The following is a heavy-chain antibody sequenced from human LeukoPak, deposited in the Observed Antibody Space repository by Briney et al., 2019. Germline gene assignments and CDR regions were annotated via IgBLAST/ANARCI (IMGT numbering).Heavy chain of an antibody. Sequence: SETLSLTCTVSGGPISSYYWSWIRQPPGKGLEWIGYIYYSGSTNYNPSLKSRVTISVDTSKNQFSLKLSSVTAADTAVYYCARHLQGWNYFDYWGQGTLVPVSS. D-gene: IGHD6-19*01. CDR2: IYYSGST. CDR3: ARHLQGWNYFDY. V-gene: IGHV4-59*01. CDR1: GGPISSYY. J-gene: IGHJ4*02.